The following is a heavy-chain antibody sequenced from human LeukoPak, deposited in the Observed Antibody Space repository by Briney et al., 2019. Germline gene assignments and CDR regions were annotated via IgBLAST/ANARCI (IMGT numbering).Heavy chain of an antibody. Sequence: PGGSLRLSCAASGFTFSTYSMNWVRQAPGKGLEWVAFIRYDGSNKYYADSVKGRFTISRDNSKNTLYLQMNSLRAEDTAVYYCAKDIGPPRYSGYEDHDYYFDYWGQGTLVTVSS. CDR2: IRYDGSNK. D-gene: IGHD5-12*01. J-gene: IGHJ4*02. CDR1: GFTFSTYS. CDR3: AKDIGPPRYSGYEDHDYYFDY. V-gene: IGHV3-30*02.